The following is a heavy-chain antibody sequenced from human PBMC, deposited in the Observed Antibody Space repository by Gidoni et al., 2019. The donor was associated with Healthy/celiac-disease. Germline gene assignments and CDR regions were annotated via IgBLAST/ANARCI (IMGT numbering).Heavy chain of an antibody. CDR2: IRAYNGNT. CDR3: ARCPLGLRLGENWFDP. V-gene: IGHV1-18*01. CDR1: GYPFTSYG. J-gene: IGHJ5*02. D-gene: IGHD3-16*01. Sequence: QVQLVQSGAEVKKPWASVNVSCKASGYPFTSYGISWVRQAPGQGLAWMGWIRAYNGNTNYAKKLQGRVTMTTDTSTSTAYRELRSLRSDDTAVYYCARCPLGLRLGENWFDPWGQGTLVTVSS.